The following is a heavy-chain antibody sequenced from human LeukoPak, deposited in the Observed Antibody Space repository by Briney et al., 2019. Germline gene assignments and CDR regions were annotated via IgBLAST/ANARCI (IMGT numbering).Heavy chain of an antibody. Sequence: PGGSLRLSCAASGFPFSDYSLDWVRQALGKGLEWVSSISGGSTFIYYADSVKGRFTISRDNAKNSLYLQMNSLRVEDTAVYYCARDLGGDQTHFDYWGQGTLVTVFS. CDR2: ISGGSTFI. V-gene: IGHV3-21*01. J-gene: IGHJ4*02. D-gene: IGHD1-26*01. CDR1: GFPFSDYS. CDR3: ARDLGGDQTHFDY.